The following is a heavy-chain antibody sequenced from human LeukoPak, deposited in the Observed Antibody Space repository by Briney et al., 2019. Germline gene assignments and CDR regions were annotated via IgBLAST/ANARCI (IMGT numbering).Heavy chain of an antibody. CDR2: ISSSGSTI. CDR3: ARDPPLGSCSTISCPHLDY. J-gene: IGHJ4*02. Sequence: QPGGSLRLSCAASGFTFSSYEMNWVRQAPGKGLEWVSYISSSGSTIYYADSVKGRSTISRDNAKNSLYLQMNSLRAEDTAVYYCARDPPLGSCSTISCPHLDYWGQGTLVTVSS. V-gene: IGHV3-48*03. D-gene: IGHD2-2*01. CDR1: GFTFSSYE.